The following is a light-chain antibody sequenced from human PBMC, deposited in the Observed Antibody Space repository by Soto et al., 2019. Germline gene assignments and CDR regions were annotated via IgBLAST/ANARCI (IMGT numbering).Light chain of an antibody. Sequence: QSVLTQPPSVSGAPGQRVTISCTGSSFNIGAGYDVHWYQQLPGTAPKLLIYGNSNRSSGVPDRFSGSKSGTSASLAITGLQAEDEGDYYCQSYDSSLPLVFGGGTKLTVL. CDR1: SFNIGAGYD. CDR2: GNS. CDR3: QSYDSSLPLV. V-gene: IGLV1-40*01. J-gene: IGLJ3*02.